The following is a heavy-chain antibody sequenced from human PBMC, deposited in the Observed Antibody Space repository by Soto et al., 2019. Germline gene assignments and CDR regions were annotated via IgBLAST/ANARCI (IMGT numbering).Heavy chain of an antibody. V-gene: IGHV4-39*01. D-gene: IGHD6-13*01. CDR2: IYYSGST. J-gene: IGHJ6*02. CDR1: GGAISSSSYY. Sequence: SEPLSLACTVSGGAISSSSYYWGWIRQPPGKGLEWIGSIYYSGSTYYNPSLKSRVTISVDTSKNQFSLKLSSVTAADTAVYYCSSWQDDYYYYYGMDVWGQGTTVT. CDR3: SSWQDDYYYYYGMDV.